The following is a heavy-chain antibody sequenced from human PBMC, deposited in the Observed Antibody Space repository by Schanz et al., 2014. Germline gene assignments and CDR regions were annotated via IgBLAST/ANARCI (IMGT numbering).Heavy chain of an antibody. CDR2: MWNDGIKT. CDR1: GFNFSSYG. Sequence: QVQLVESGGGVVQPGRSLRLSCAASGFNFSSYGMHWVRQAPGKGLEWVAVMWNDGIKTHYADSGKGRFTISRDNSKNTVYLQMNSLRTDDTAMYYCARDGGRDGYNLAFDVWGQGTLVTVSS. J-gene: IGHJ3*01. V-gene: IGHV3-33*08. D-gene: IGHD5-12*01. CDR3: ARDGGRDGYNLAFDV.